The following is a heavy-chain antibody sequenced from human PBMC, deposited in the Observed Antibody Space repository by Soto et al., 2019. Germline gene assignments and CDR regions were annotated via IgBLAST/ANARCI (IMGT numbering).Heavy chain of an antibody. V-gene: IGHV4-34*01. J-gene: IGHJ4*02. CDR3: ARGSPLPLSG. CDR2: INHSGST. CDR1: GGSFSGYY. Sequence: SETLSLTCAVYGGSFSGYYWSWIRQPPGKGLEWIGEINHSGSTNYNPSLKSRVTISVDTSKNQFSLKLSSVTAADTAVYYCARGSPLPLSGWGQGTLVTVSS.